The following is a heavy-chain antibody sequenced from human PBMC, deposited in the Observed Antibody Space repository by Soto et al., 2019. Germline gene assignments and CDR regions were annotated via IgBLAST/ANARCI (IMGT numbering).Heavy chain of an antibody. D-gene: IGHD1-1*01. CDR2: ISYDGSNK. CDR1: GFTFSSYA. CDR3: ARDRALNWNYYFDY. V-gene: IGHV3-30-3*01. Sequence: GGSLRLSCAASGFTFSSYAMHWVRQAPGKGLEWVAVISYDGSNKYYADSVKGRFTISRDNSKNTLYLQMNSLRAEDTAVYYCARDRALNWNYYFDYWGQGTLVTVSS. J-gene: IGHJ4*02.